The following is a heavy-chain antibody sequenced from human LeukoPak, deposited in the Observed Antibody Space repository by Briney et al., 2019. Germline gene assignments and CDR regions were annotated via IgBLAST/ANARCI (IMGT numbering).Heavy chain of an antibody. CDR2: IYSGGST. CDR1: GFTVSSNY. CDR3: ARVFPDYDILTGPIDY. J-gene: IGHJ4*02. Sequence: GGSLRLSCAASGFTVSSNYMSWVRQAPGKGLEWVSVIYSGGSTYYADSVKGRFTISRDNSKNTLYLQMNSLRAEDTAVYYCARVFPDYDILTGPIDYWGQGTLVTVSS. D-gene: IGHD3-9*01. V-gene: IGHV3-53*01.